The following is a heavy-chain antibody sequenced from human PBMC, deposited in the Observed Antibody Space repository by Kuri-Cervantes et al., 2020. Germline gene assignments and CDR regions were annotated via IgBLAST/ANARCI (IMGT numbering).Heavy chain of an antibody. J-gene: IGHJ4*02. D-gene: IGHD3-22*01. CDR1: TFTFSKYW. CDR2: MKQDGSEK. Sequence: GESLKISCAASTFTFSKYWMTWVRQAPGKGLEWVANMKQDGSEKYYVDSVKGRFTISRDNAKNSLYLQMNSLRAEDTAVYYCARGLYDSSGYYYWGQGTLVTVSS. V-gene: IGHV3-7*01. CDR3: ARGLYDSSGYYY.